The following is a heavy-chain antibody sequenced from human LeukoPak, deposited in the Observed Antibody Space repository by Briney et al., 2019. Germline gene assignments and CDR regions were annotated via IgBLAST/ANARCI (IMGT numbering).Heavy chain of an antibody. D-gene: IGHD5-12*01. J-gene: IGHJ4*02. V-gene: IGHV4-39*01. CDR1: GGAISSSSYY. CDR3: ARHGWGIVATITVIDY. Sequence: KPSETLSLTCTVSGGAISSSSYYWGWIRQPPGRGPEWIGSIYYSGSTYYNPSLKSRVTISVDTSNNQFSLKLSSVTAADTAVYYCARHGWGIVATITVIDYWGQGTLVTVSS. CDR2: IYYSGST.